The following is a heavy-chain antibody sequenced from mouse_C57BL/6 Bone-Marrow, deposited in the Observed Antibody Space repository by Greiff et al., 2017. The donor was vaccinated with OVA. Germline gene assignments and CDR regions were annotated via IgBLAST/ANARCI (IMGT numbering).Heavy chain of an antibody. CDR1: GFSFNTYA. CDR3: VRPLFAY. V-gene: IGHV10-1*01. Sequence: DVKLVESGGGLVQPKGSLKLSCAASGFSFNTYAMTWVRQAPGKGLEWVARIRSKSNNYATYYADSVKDRFTISRDDSESMLYLQMNNLKTEDTAMYYCVRPLFAYWGQGTLVTVSA. J-gene: IGHJ3*01. CDR2: IRSKSNNYAT.